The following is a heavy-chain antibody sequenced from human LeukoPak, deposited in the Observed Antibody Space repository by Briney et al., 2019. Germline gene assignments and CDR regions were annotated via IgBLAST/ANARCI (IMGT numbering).Heavy chain of an antibody. V-gene: IGHV3-48*02. CDR1: GFTFSSYE. CDR3: ARDSASGSYRHAFDI. CDR2: ISRSSSTI. D-gene: IGHD1-26*01. Sequence: PGGSLRLSCAASGFTFSSYEMNWVRQAPGKGLEWVSYISRSSSTISYADSVKGRFTISRDNAKNSLYLQMNSLRDEDTAVYYCARDSASGSYRHAFDIWGQGTMVTVSS. J-gene: IGHJ3*02.